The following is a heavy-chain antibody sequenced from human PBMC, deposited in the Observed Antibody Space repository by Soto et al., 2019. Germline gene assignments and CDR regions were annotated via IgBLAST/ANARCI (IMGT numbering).Heavy chain of an antibody. D-gene: IGHD6-6*01. CDR1: GDSISNGGYY. J-gene: IGHJ4*02. CDR3: ARALPARPTGDLYYFDY. Sequence: QVQLQESGPGLVKPSQTPSLTCTVSGDSISNGGYYWSWIRQQPGRGLEWIGYIYYSGTTYYNPSLKSRVTMSVDTSKDQFSLRLSSVTAADTAVYYCARALPARPTGDLYYFDYWGQGTLVTVSS. V-gene: IGHV4-31*03. CDR2: IYYSGTT.